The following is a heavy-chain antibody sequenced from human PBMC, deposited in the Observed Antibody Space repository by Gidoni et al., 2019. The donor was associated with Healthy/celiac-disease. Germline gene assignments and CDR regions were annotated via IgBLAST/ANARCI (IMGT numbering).Heavy chain of an antibody. CDR3: ARVESSGWYERRVDY. D-gene: IGHD6-19*01. CDR2: INWNGGST. Sequence: EVQLVESGGGVVRPGGSLSLPCAASGFTFAYYGLSWVRQAPGKGLEWVSGINWNGGSTGYADSVKGRFTISRDNAKNSLYLQMNSLRAEDTALYHCARVESSGWYERRVDYWGQGTLVTVSS. CDR1: GFTFAYYG. J-gene: IGHJ4*02. V-gene: IGHV3-20*01.